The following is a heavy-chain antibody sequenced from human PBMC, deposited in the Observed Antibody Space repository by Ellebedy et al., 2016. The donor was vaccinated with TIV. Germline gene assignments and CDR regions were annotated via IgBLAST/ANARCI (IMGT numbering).Heavy chain of an antibody. V-gene: IGHV1-18*04. J-gene: IGHJ4*02. CDR1: GYTFSDFG. D-gene: IGHD1-1*01. CDR3: ARVGSGELFY. CDR2: ISAYDGKK. Sequence: ASVKVSCKTSGYTFSDFGMTWVRQAPGQGLEWMGWISAYDGKKKYAQKFQDRVTMTTDTPASTGYMELRSLRSDDTAVYYCARVGSGELFYWGQGTLVRVSS.